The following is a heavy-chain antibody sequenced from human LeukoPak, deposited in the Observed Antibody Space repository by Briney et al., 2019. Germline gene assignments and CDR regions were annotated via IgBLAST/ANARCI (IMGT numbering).Heavy chain of an antibody. V-gene: IGHV3-30*04. CDR2: ISYDGSNK. D-gene: IGHD4-17*01. J-gene: IGHJ6*02. CDR3: ARVKDYGDLLEHYYYYGMDV. Sequence: GRSLRLSCAASGFTFSSYAMHRVRQAPGKGLEWVAVISYDGSNKYYADSVKGRFTISRDNSKNTLYLQMNSLRAEDTAVYCCARVKDYGDLLEHYYYYGMDVWGQGTTVTVSS. CDR1: GFTFSSYA.